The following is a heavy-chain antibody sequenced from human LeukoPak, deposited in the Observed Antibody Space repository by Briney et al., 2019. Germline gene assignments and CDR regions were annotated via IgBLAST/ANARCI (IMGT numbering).Heavy chain of an antibody. J-gene: IGHJ4*02. Sequence: SETLSLTRTVSGGSISSSSYYWGWIRQPPGKGLEWIGSIYYSGSTYYNPSLKSRVTISVDTSKNQFSLKLSSVTAADTAVYYCARLRVAGFDYWGQGTLVTVSS. CDR1: GGSISSSSYY. V-gene: IGHV4-39*01. CDR3: ARLRVAGFDY. CDR2: IYYSGST. D-gene: IGHD6-19*01.